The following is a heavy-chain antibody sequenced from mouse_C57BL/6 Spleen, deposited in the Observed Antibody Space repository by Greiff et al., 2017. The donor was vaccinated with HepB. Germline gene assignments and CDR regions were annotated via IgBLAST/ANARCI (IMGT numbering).Heavy chain of an antibody. V-gene: IGHV1-9*01. Sequence: QVQLQQSGAELLKPGASVKLSCKATGYTFTGYWIEWVKQRPGHGLEWIGEILPGSGSTNYNEKFKGKATFTADTSSNTAYMQLSSLTTEDSAIYYCARSPYDYDEEGFAYWGQGTLVTVSA. CDR2: ILPGSGST. CDR1: GYTFTGYW. J-gene: IGHJ3*01. CDR3: ARSPYDYDEEGFAY. D-gene: IGHD2-4*01.